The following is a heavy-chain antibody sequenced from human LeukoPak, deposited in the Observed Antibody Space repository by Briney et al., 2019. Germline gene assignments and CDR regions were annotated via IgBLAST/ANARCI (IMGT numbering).Heavy chain of an antibody. CDR3: AREEDSSSNFDF. CDR1: GFTLSSYW. J-gene: IGHJ4*02. Sequence: GGSLRLSCAAAGFTLSSYWMHWVRQAPGKGLVWVSCINPDGSSTSYADSVRGRFTISRDNAKNTLYLQMKSLRAEDTAVYYCAREEDSSSNFDFWGQGTLVTVSS. D-gene: IGHD6-6*01. V-gene: IGHV3-74*01. CDR2: INPDGSST.